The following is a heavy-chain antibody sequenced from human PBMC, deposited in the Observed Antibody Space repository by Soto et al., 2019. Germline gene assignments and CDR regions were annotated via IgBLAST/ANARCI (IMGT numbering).Heavy chain of an antibody. CDR2: IDWDDDK. J-gene: IGHJ6*03. Sequence: ESGPTLVNPTQTLTLTCTFSGFSLSTSGMCVSWIRQPPGKALEWLARIDWDDDKYYSTSLKTRLTISKDTSKNQVVLTMTNMDPVDTATYYCARMSSRGRYYYMDVWGKGTTVTVSS. D-gene: IGHD1-26*01. V-gene: IGHV2-70*11. CDR1: GFSLSTSGMC. CDR3: ARMSSRGRYYYMDV.